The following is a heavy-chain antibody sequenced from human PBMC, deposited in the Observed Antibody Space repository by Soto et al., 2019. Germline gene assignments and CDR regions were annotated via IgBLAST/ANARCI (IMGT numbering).Heavy chain of an antibody. J-gene: IGHJ3*01. CDR3: AVPTGAYCLITFDV. CDR2: ISSDDTTK. Sequence: GGSLRLSCEASGFRFSDYCIDWVRQAPCKGLEWVAVISSDDTTKIYADSVKGRFTISRDNSNSAVYLEMTPLRDDDTAVYYCAVPTGAYCLITFDVWGQGTMVTVSS. V-gene: IGHV3-30*03. CDR1: GFRFSDYC. D-gene: IGHD7-27*01.